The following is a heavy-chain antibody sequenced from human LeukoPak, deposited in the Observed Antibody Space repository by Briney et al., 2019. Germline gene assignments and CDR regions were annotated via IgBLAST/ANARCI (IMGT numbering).Heavy chain of an antibody. CDR1: GGSISSYY. CDR3: ARAHYDSSGYYSSYFDY. D-gene: IGHD3-22*01. V-gene: IGHV4-4*07. J-gene: IGHJ4*02. Sequence: PSETLSLTCTVSGGSISSYYWSWIRQPAGKGLEWIGRIYTSGSTNYNPSLKSRVTISVDTSKNQFSLKLSSVTAADTAVYYCARAHYDSSGYYSSYFDYWGQGTLVTVSS. CDR2: IYTSGST.